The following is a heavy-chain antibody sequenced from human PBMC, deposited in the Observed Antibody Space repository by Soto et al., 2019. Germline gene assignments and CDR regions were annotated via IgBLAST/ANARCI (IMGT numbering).Heavy chain of an antibody. V-gene: IGHV1-18*01. CDR2: ISAYNGNT. CDR1: GFTLSIYC. J-gene: IGHJ3*02. D-gene: IGHD3-22*01. Sequence: APAEVFCKASGFTLSIYCNNGGRQAPGQGLEWMGWISAYNGNTNYAQKLQGRVTMTTDTSTSTAYMELRSLRSDDTAVYYCARGAMIVVGTDAFAIWGQGTMVTVSS. CDR3: ARGAMIVVGTDAFAI.